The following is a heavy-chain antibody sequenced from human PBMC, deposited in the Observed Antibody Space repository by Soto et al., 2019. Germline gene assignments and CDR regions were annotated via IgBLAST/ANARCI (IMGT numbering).Heavy chain of an antibody. J-gene: IGHJ5*02. CDR3: ARGIATRQLDP. Sequence: ASVKVSCKASGYTFTRYTMNWVRQAPGQRLEWMGWINPDNGNTKSSQKFQDRVIITRDTSASKAYMDLSSLRSEDTAVYYCARGIATRQLDPWGQGTLVTVSS. D-gene: IGHD2-15*01. V-gene: IGHV1-3*01. CDR1: GYTFTRYT. CDR2: INPDNGNT.